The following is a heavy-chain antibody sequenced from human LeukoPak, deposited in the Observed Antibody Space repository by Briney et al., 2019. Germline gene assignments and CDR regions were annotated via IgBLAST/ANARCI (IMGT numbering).Heavy chain of an antibody. CDR1: GFTFSSYA. CDR2: IGGSGRST. Sequence: GGSLRLSCAASGFTFSSYAMTWVRQAPGKGLEWVSAIGGSGRSTYYAGSVKGRFTISRDNSKNALYLQMDSLRVEDTAVYYCAKNSAWTTVTTGLSYWGQGTLVTVSS. D-gene: IGHD4-17*01. J-gene: IGHJ4*02. V-gene: IGHV3-23*01. CDR3: AKNSAWTTVTTGLSY.